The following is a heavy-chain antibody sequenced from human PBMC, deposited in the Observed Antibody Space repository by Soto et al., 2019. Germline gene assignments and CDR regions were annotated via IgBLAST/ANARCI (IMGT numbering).Heavy chain of an antibody. Sequence: QVQLVQSGAEVKKPGSSVKVSSKASRGTFSTYTISWVRQAPGQGLEWMGRIIPILGIANYAQKFQGRVTITADKSTSTAYMELSSLRSEDTAVYYWARVSGIAAAANYYGTDVWGQGTTVTVSS. V-gene: IGHV1-69*02. D-gene: IGHD6-13*01. CDR2: IIPILGIA. J-gene: IGHJ6*02. CDR3: ARVSGIAAAANYYGTDV. CDR1: RGTFSTYT.